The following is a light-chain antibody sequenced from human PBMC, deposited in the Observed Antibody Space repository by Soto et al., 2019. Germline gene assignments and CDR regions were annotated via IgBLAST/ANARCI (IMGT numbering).Light chain of an antibody. CDR3: QQYGSSPRT. CDR1: ESVTSTY. V-gene: IGKV3-20*01. CDR2: GAS. J-gene: IGKJ1*01. Sequence: EIVLTQSPATLSLSPGERATLSCRASESVTSTYLAWYQQKPGQAPRLLIYGASRRATGIPDRFSGSGSGTDFTLTISRLEPEDFAVYYCQQYGSSPRTFGQGTKVDI.